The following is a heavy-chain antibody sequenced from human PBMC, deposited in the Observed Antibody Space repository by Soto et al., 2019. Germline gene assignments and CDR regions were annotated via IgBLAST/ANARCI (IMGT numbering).Heavy chain of an antibody. J-gene: IGHJ4*02. CDR2: IYRTGST. Sequence: PSETLSLTCAVSGGSFTSNNCWSWVHHPREQGLECIGKIYRTGSTNNTPPHRSRVTTSLAKNKNQSPLKGTALTAADTAVYYGASRDPGTSVDYWGQGTLVTVSS. V-gene: IGHV4-4*02. CDR1: GGSFTSNNC. CDR3: ASRDPGTSVDY. D-gene: IGHD1-7*01.